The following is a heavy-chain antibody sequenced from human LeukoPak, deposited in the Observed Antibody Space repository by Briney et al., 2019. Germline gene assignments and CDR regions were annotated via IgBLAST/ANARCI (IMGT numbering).Heavy chain of an antibody. V-gene: IGHV4-61*01. CDR1: SGSVSSATYY. Sequence: PSETLSLTCTVSSGSVSSATYYWNWIRQPPGKGLEWIGYISYSGSTNYNPSLKSRVTISVDTSKNQFSLKLSSVTAADTAVYYCARDRIGYSYGYFDYWGQGTLVTVSS. J-gene: IGHJ4*02. D-gene: IGHD5-18*01. CDR2: ISYSGST. CDR3: ARDRIGYSYGYFDY.